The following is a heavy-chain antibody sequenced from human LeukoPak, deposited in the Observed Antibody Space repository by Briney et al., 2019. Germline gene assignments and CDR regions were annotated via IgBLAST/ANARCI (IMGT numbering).Heavy chain of an antibody. CDR3: ARGGGTGYPFDY. Sequence: PSETLSLTCSVSGDPISCNYWSWIRQSPGRGLEWIGYVYYSGSTNYNPSLKSRVTISVDTSRNQFFLKVNSVTAADTAVYFCARGGGTGYPFDYWGQGNPVTVSS. D-gene: IGHD4-23*01. CDR1: GDPISCNY. J-gene: IGHJ4*02. V-gene: IGHV4-59*01. CDR2: VYYSGST.